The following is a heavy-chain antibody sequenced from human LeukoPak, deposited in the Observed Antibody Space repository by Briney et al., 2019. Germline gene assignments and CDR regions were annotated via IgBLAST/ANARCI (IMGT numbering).Heavy chain of an antibody. CDR2: INHSGRN. CDR1: GESFSGYY. CDR3: ARVGGYWFGEFYFYY. V-gene: IGHV4-34*01. D-gene: IGHD3-10*01. Sequence: SETLSLTCAVYGESFSGYYWSWLRQPPGKGLEGVGEINHSGRNNYNTSLKRRVTISVDTSTNQFSLKLSSVTAADTAVYYCARVGGYWFGEFYFYYWGQGTLVTVSS. J-gene: IGHJ4*02.